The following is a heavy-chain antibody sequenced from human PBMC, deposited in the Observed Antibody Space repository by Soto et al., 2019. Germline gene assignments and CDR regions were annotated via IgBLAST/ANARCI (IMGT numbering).Heavy chain of an antibody. CDR2: LLRPGRST. D-gene: IGHD3-16*01. V-gene: IGHV3-23*01. J-gene: IGHJ5*02. CDR1: GFMFSDYA. CDR3: AKDAIANDGIWIMDS. Sequence: GGSLRLSCAASGFMFSDYAMAWARQAPGKELEWVSGLLRPGRSTYYADSVKGRFTISGDTSANTVYLQMDSLRAEDTAVYYCAKDAIANDGIWIMDSWGQGTVVSVSS.